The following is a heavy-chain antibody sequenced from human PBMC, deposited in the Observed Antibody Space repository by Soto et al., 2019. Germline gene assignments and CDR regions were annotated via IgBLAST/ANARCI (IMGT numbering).Heavy chain of an antibody. Sequence: QVQLQESGPGLVKPSQTLSLTCTVSGDSINNGDCYWSWLRQLPGKGLEWIGYIYYSGTKYYNPSLKSAVSMSVDTSKNQFSLNLTSVTAADTAVYYCAREKEDDSGDYNAFDIWGQGTVVTVSS. CDR1: GDSINNGDCY. J-gene: IGHJ3*02. V-gene: IGHV4-31*01. CDR3: AREKEDDSGDYNAFDI. CDR2: IYYSGTK. D-gene: IGHD4-17*01.